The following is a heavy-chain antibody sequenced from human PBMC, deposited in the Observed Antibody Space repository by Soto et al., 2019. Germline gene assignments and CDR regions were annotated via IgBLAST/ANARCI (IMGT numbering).Heavy chain of an antibody. V-gene: IGHV4-39*01. CDR1: GDSINSTSYY. D-gene: IGHD6-13*01. CDR3: ARQRIVEAGTFVDY. J-gene: IGHJ4*02. CDR2: IYFSGST. Sequence: SETLSLTCIVSGDSINSTSYYWGWIRQPPGQGLEWIASIYFSGSTYNNPSLKSRLTVSVDTSKSQFSLKLSSVTAADTALYYCARQRIVEAGTFVDYWGQGSLVTVSS.